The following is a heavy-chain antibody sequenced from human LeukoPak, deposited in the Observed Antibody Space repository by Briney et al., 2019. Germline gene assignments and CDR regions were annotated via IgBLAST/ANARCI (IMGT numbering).Heavy chain of an antibody. CDR2: INPNSGGT. CDR1: GYTFTGYY. Sequence: ASVKVSCKASGYTFTGYYMHWVRQAPGQGLEWMGWINPNSGGTNYAQKFQGRVTMTRDTPISTAYMELSRLRSDDTAVYYCARDENRYCSGGSCYSLLYWYFDLWGRGTLVTVSS. J-gene: IGHJ2*01. D-gene: IGHD2-15*01. CDR3: ARDENRYCSGGSCYSLLYWYFDL. V-gene: IGHV1-2*02.